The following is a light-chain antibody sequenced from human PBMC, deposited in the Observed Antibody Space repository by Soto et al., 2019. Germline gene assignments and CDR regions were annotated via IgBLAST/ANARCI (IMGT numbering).Light chain of an antibody. V-gene: IGKV1-9*01. CDR2: AAS. CDR3: QQVNSSPRA. Sequence: IQLKKSPSSLSASVGDRVTITCRASRDIDSFLAWYQQRPGKAPKLLIYAASTLDSGVPSRFRGSGSGTDFTLTISSLPPEDFATYYCQQVNSSPRAFAQGTKVDIK. CDR1: RDIDSF. J-gene: IGKJ1*01.